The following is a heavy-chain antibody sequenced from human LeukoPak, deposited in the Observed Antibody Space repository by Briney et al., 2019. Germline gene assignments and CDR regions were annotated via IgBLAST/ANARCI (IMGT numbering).Heavy chain of an antibody. J-gene: IGHJ4*02. V-gene: IGHV3-30*18. Sequence: SGGPLRLSCAASGFTFSSYGMHWVRQAPGKGLEWVAVISYDGSNKYYADSVKGRFTISRDNSKNTLYLQMNSLRAEDTAVYYCAKPPLSGSYYFDYWGQGTLVTVSS. CDR3: AKPPLSGSYYFDY. CDR2: ISYDGSNK. CDR1: GFTFSSYG. D-gene: IGHD1-26*01.